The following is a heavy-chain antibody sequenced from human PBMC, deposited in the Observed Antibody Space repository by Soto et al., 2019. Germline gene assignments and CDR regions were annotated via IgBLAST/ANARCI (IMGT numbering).Heavy chain of an antibody. CDR2: IWYDGSNK. J-gene: IGHJ4*02. Sequence: GGSLRLSCAASGFSFSNFGMHWVRQAPGKGLEWVALIWYDGSNKYYADSVKGRFTISRDNSKNTLFLQMNSLKAEDTAVYFCARGHSSGWTSLFDSWGQGTLVTVSS. CDR1: GFSFSNFG. V-gene: IGHV3-33*01. D-gene: IGHD6-19*01. CDR3: ARGHSSGWTSLFDS.